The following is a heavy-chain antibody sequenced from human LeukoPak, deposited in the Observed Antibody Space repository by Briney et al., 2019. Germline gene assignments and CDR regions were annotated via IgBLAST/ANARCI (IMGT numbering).Heavy chain of an antibody. CDR1: GFTFITYA. D-gene: IGHD6-25*01. Sequence: GGSLRLSCAASGFTFITYAMSWVRQAPGKGLEWVSAISGSGGSTYYADSMKGRFTISRDNSKNTLYLQMDSLRAEDTALYYCAKVRYRSALNDAFDIWAKGQWSPSLQ. CDR2: ISGSGGST. J-gene: IGHJ3*02. CDR3: AKVRYRSALNDAFDI. V-gene: IGHV3-23*01.